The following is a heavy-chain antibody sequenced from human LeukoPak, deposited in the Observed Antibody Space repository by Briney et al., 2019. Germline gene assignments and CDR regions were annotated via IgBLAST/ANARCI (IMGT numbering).Heavy chain of an antibody. CDR3: ARGPHQQWPPMQY. J-gene: IGHJ4*02. V-gene: IGHV4-34*01. CDR2: INDSGSS. Sequence: PSDTLSLTCAVYGGSVSGYHWTWIRQPPGKGLEYIGEINDSGSSIYNPSLKNRVTISVDTYKKQISVNLTSVTAADTGVYYCARGPHQQWPPMQYWGQGSLVTVSS. CDR1: GGSVSGYH. D-gene: IGHD6-19*01.